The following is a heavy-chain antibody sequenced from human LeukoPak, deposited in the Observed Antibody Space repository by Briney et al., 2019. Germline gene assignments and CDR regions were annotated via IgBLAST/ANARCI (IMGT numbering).Heavy chain of an antibody. CDR3: ARGFPRRFYFDY. D-gene: IGHD2-21*01. Sequence: SETLSLTCTVSGGSISNYYWSWVRQPPGKGLEWIGYIYYSGSTNYNPSLKSRVTISVDTSKNQFSLKLSSVTAADTAVYYCARGFPRRFYFDYWGQGTLVTVSS. V-gene: IGHV4-59*01. CDR2: IYYSGST. J-gene: IGHJ4*02. CDR1: GGSISNYY.